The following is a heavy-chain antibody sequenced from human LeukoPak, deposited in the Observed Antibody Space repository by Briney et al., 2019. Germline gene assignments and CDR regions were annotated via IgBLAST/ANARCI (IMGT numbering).Heavy chain of an antibody. J-gene: IGHJ5*02. CDR1: GFTVSSNY. CDR3: AKITDRNWFDP. V-gene: IGHV3-53*01. CDR2: IYSGGST. Sequence: GGSLRLSCAASGFTVSSNYMSWVRQAPGKGLEWVSLIYSGGSTYYADSVKGRFTISRDNSKNTLYLQMNSLRAEDTAVYYCAKITDRNWFDPWGQGTLVTVSS. D-gene: IGHD5-24*01.